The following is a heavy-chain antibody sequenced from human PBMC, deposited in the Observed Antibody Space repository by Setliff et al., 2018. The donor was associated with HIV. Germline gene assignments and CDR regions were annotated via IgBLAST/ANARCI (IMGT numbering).Heavy chain of an antibody. J-gene: IGHJ6*02. CDR1: GGSISSDNW. CDR3: ARDHCSGTNCYGVDYYGMDV. D-gene: IGHD2-2*01. Sequence: PSETLSLTCAVSGGSISSDNWWTWVRQPPGKGLEWIGEIYHSEYTNYNASLKSRVSMSVDKSKNQFSLKLTSVTAADTAVYYCARDHCSGTNCYGVDYYGMDVWGQGTTVTVSS. CDR2: IYHSEYT. V-gene: IGHV4-4*02.